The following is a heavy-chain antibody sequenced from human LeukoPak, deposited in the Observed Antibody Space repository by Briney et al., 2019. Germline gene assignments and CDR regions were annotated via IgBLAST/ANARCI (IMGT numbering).Heavy chain of an antibody. J-gene: IGHJ3*02. Sequence: PGGSLRLSCAASGFTFSTYEMNWVRQAPGKGLEWVSYISTSDRTIYYADSVKGRFTISRDNAKNSLYLQMNSLRAEDTAVYYCARVNGGYAFDIWGQGTMVTISS. CDR3: ARVNGGYAFDI. D-gene: IGHD3-16*01. CDR2: ISTSDRTI. V-gene: IGHV3-48*03. CDR1: GFTFSTYE.